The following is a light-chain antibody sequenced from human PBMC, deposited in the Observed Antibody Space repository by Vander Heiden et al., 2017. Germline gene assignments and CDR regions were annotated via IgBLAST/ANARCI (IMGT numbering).Light chain of an antibody. CDR3: QQYATSPGT. J-gene: IGKJ1*01. Sequence: IQLTQSPSTFSASVGDRVPITCRASRSISGWLAWYQQRPGKAPNLLISKASSLQNTVPSRFSGSGSGTDFTLTISSLQPDDFATYYCQQYATSPGTFGQGTKVEI. CDR1: RSISGW. CDR2: KAS. V-gene: IGKV1-5*03.